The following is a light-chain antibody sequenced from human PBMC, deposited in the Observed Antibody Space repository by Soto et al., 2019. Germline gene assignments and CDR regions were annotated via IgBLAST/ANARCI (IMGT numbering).Light chain of an antibody. CDR3: QQLNTYPLFA. CDR2: AAS. Sequence: DIQLTQSPSFLSASVGDRVTITCRASQDISRYLAWYQQKAGKAPKLLIYAASTLQKGVPSRFSGSGSGTEFTLTISSLQPDGFATYNDQQLNTYPLFAFGPGTEVYI. V-gene: IGKV1-9*01. J-gene: IGKJ3*01. CDR1: QDISRY.